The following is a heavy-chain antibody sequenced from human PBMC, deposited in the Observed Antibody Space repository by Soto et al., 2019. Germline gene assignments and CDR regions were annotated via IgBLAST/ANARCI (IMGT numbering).Heavy chain of an antibody. J-gene: IGHJ4*02. CDR1: GGSISSYY. V-gene: IGHV4-59*01. D-gene: IGHD1-26*01. CDR3: AREYDSGSVFDY. Sequence: SETLSLTCTVSGGSISSYYWSWIRQPPGKGLEWIGYIYYSGSTNYNPSLKSRVTISVDTSKNQFSLKLSSVTAADTAVYYCAREYDSGSVFDYWGQGTLVTVSS. CDR2: IYYSGST.